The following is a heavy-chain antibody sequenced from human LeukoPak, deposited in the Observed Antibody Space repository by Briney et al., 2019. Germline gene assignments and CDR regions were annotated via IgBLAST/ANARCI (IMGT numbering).Heavy chain of an antibody. CDR1: GGSFTDYY. J-gene: IGHJ5*02. Sequence: WETLSLTCAVYGGSFTDYYWSWSRQTPGKGLEWIGEVNHSGTTNYNPSLKSRVTISVDTSKNQFSLKVTSVTAADTALYYCARAYNGYDYPWGQGTLVTVSS. V-gene: IGHV4-34*01. D-gene: IGHD5-12*01. CDR3: ARAYNGYDYP. CDR2: VNHSGTT.